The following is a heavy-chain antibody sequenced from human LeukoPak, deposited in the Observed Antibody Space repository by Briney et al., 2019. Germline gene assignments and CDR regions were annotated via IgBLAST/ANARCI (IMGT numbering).Heavy chain of an antibody. Sequence: PGGPLRLSCTASGFSFGDYAMSWVRQAPGKGLEWVGFIRSKLYGWTTQYAASVKGRFTISRDDSKSLAYLQMNSLKTEDTAVYYCTRLFSESSSWALDYWGQGSLVTVSS. CDR2: IRSKLYGWTT. D-gene: IGHD6-13*01. CDR3: TRLFSESSSWALDY. V-gene: IGHV3-49*04. CDR1: GFSFGDYA. J-gene: IGHJ4*02.